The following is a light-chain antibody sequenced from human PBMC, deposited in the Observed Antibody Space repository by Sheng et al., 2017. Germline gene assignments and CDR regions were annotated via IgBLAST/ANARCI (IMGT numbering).Light chain of an antibody. J-gene: IGLJ3*02. CDR3: SSFTFSATWV. CDR1: SNDIGIYNY. CDR2: DVS. V-gene: IGLV2-14*03. Sequence: QSALTQPASVSGSPGQSITISCTGTSNDIGIYNYVSWYQQHPGKAPKLLIYDVSSRPSGISDRFSGSKSGHTASLTISGLQAEDESDYYCSSFTFSATWVFGGGTEGDRP.